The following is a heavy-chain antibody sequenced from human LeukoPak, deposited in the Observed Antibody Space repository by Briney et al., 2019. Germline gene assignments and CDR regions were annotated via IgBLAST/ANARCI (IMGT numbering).Heavy chain of an antibody. CDR1: GYTLTELS. V-gene: IGHV1-24*01. Sequence: ASVKVYCKVSGYTLTELSMHWVRQAPGKGLEWMGGFDPEDGETIYAQKFQGRVTMTEDTSTDTAYMELSSLRSEDTAVYYCATVVIAVAGNHYFDYWGQGTLVTVSS. CDR3: ATVVIAVAGNHYFDY. J-gene: IGHJ4*02. CDR2: FDPEDGET. D-gene: IGHD6-19*01.